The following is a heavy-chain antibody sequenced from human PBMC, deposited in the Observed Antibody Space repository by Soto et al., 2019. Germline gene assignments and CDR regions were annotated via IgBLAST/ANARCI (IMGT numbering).Heavy chain of an antibody. CDR2: IYPGDSDT. Sequence: PGESLKISCKGSGYGFTNYWIGWVRQMPGKGLEWMGIIYPGDSDTRYSPSFQGQVTISADRSKNTAYLQWSSLKASDTAMYYCARHFYDYLDCWGQGTLVTVSS. CDR3: ARHFYDYLDC. V-gene: IGHV5-51*01. CDR1: GYGFTNYW. J-gene: IGHJ4*02. D-gene: IGHD3-16*01.